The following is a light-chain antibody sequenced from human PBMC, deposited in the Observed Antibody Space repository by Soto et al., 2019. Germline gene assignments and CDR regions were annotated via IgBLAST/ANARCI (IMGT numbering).Light chain of an antibody. Sequence: QLVLTQPPSVSGAPGQRVTISCSGSSSNIGTHWPVHWYRQLPGTAPKLLIYDNSARPSGVPDRFSASKSGPSASLAITGLQAEDEADYYCQSYDNSLSAWVFGGGTKLTVL. CDR1: SSNIGTHWP. CDR3: QSYDNSLSAWV. CDR2: DNS. J-gene: IGLJ3*02. V-gene: IGLV1-40*01.